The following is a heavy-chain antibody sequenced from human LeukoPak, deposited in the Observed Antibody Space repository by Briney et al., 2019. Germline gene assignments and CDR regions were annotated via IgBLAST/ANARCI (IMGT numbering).Heavy chain of an antibody. CDR2: IESKTDGGTT. Sequence: GGSLRLSCAASGFTFSNAWMSWVRQAPGKGLEWVGRIESKTDGGTTDYAAPVKGRFTISRDDSKNTLYLQMNSLKTEDTAVYYCTTGLVDSSGYPRFDYWGQGTLVTVSS. CDR1: GFTFSNAW. CDR3: TTGLVDSSGYPRFDY. D-gene: IGHD3-22*01. J-gene: IGHJ4*02. V-gene: IGHV3-15*04.